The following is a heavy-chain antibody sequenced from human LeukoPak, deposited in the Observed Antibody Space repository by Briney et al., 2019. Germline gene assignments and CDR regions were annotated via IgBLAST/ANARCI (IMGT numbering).Heavy chain of an antibody. CDR1: GGSISSGGYY. J-gene: IGHJ4*02. Sequence: SETLSLTCTVSGGSISSGGYYWSWIRQPPGKGLEWIGYIYHSGSTYYNPSLKSRVTISVDRSKNQFSLKLSSVTAADTAVYYCASESRYDFWSGYLDYWGQGTLVTVSS. V-gene: IGHV4-30-2*01. CDR2: IYHSGST. CDR3: ASESRYDFWSGYLDY. D-gene: IGHD3-3*01.